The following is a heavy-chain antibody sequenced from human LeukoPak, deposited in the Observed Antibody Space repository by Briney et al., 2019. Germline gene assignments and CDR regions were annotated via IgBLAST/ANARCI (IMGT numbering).Heavy chain of an antibody. CDR3: ARDGLLMYCSSTSCYYAFDI. CDR2: ISAYNGNT. D-gene: IGHD2-2*01. Sequence: ASVKVSCKASGGTFSSYAISWVRQAPGQGHEWMGWISAYNGNTNYAQKLQGRVTMTTDTSLSTAYMELRSLRSDDTAVYYCARDGLLMYCSSTSCYYAFDIWGQGTMVTVSS. J-gene: IGHJ3*02. V-gene: IGHV1-18*01. CDR1: GGTFSSYA.